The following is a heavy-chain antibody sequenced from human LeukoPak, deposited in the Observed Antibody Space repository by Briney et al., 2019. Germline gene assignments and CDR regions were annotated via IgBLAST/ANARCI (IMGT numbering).Heavy chain of an antibody. D-gene: IGHD3-10*01. J-gene: IGHJ6*02. V-gene: IGHV3-23*01. Sequence: GGSLRLSCAASGFTFSSYAMSWARQAPGKGLEWVSAIRGSGGSTYYADSVKGRFTISRDNSKNTLYLQMNSLKAEDTAVYYCAKARYGSGSYDGMDVWGQGTTVTVSS. CDR1: GFTFSSYA. CDR2: IRGSGGST. CDR3: AKARYGSGSYDGMDV.